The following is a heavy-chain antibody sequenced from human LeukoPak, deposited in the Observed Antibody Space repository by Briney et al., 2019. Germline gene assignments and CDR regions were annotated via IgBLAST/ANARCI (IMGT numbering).Heavy chain of an antibody. J-gene: IGHJ4*02. D-gene: IGHD3-3*01. CDR1: GHTFTSYG. Sequence: GASVKVSCKASGHTFTSYGISWVRQAPGQGLEWMGWISAYNGNTNYAQKLQGRVTMTTDTSTSTAYMELRSLRSDDTAVYYCARDDIDFWSGYYFDYWGQGTLVTVSS. V-gene: IGHV1-18*01. CDR3: ARDDIDFWSGYYFDY. CDR2: ISAYNGNT.